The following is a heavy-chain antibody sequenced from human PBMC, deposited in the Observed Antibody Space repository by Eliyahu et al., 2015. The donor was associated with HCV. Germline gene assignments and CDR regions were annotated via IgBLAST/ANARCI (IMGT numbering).Heavy chain of an antibody. CDR2: YSGSGGTT. D-gene: IGHD1-26*01. CDR1: XXXFXNYA. Sequence: EVQLLXSGGDLVQPGGSLRLSCAASXXXFXNYAMNWVRQAPGKGLEWVSSYSGSGGTTYYADSVRGRFTISRDNSKNTLYLQMNSLRAEDTAIYYCAKDIGKVGTTNLDFWGQGTLVTVSS. CDR3: AKDIGKVGTTNLDF. J-gene: IGHJ4*02. V-gene: IGHV3-23*01.